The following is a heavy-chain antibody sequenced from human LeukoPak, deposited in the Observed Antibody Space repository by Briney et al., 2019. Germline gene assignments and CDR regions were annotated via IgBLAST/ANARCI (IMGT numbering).Heavy chain of an antibody. D-gene: IGHD1-26*01. J-gene: IGHJ4*02. CDR3: ARTRSGSSALFDY. V-gene: IGHV4-4*07. Sequence: SETLSLTCTVSGGSISSYYWSWIRQPPGKGLEWIGRIYTSGSTNYNPSLKSRVTISVDTSKNQFSLKLSSVTAADTAVYSCARTRSGSSALFDYWGQGTLVTVSS. CDR2: IYTSGST. CDR1: GGSISSYY.